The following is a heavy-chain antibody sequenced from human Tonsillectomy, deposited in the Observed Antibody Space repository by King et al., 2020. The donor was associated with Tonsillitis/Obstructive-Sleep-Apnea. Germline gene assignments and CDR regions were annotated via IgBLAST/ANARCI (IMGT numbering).Heavy chain of an antibody. CDR2: IKSETAGGTT. Sequence: VQLVESGGGLVKPGGSLRLSCAASGLTFNNAWMSWVRQAPGKGLEWVGSIKSETAGGTTDYAAPVKGRFTISRHDSKNTLYLQMNSLKSEDTAVYYCTTGERLWFGESTGYYWGQGTLVTVSS. CDR1: GLTFNNAW. J-gene: IGHJ4*02. D-gene: IGHD3-10*01. V-gene: IGHV3-15*01. CDR3: TTGERLWFGESTGYY.